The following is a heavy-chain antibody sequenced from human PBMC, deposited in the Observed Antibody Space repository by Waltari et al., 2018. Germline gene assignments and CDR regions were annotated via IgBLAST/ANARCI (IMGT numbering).Heavy chain of an antibody. J-gene: IGHJ6*03. CDR3: ARVYGYCPDYYYYMDV. CDR2: MNPNSGNT. V-gene: IGHV1-8*03. Sequence: QVQLVQSGAEVKKPGASVKVSCKASGYTFTSYDINWVRQATGQGLEWMGWMNPNSGNTGYAQKFQGRVTITRNTSISTAYMELSSLRSEDTAVYYCARVYGYCPDYYYYMDVWGKGTTVTVSS. D-gene: IGHD2-2*03. CDR1: GYTFTSYD.